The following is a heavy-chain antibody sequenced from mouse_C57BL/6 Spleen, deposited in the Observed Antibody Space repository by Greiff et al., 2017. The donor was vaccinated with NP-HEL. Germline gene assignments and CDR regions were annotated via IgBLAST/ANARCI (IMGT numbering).Heavy chain of an antibody. Sequence: QVQLQQPGAELVRPGTSVKLSCKASGYTFTSYWMHWIKQRPGQGLEWIGVIDPSDSYTNYNQKFKGKATLTVDKSSSTAYMQLSSLTSEDSAVYYCARRGSSHYEGYFDVWGTGTTVTVSS. V-gene: IGHV1-59*01. CDR3: ARRGSSHYEGYFDV. J-gene: IGHJ1*03. CDR2: IDPSDSYT. D-gene: IGHD2-5*01. CDR1: GYTFTSYW.